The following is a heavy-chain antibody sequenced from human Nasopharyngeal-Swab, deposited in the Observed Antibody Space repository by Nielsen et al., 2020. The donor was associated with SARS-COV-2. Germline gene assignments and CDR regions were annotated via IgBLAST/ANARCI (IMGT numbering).Heavy chain of an antibody. CDR2: ISSSSSTI. CDR3: ARDGGEDSSGPHRGWFDP. D-gene: IGHD3-22*01. J-gene: IGHJ5*02. Sequence: WIRQPPGKGLEWVSYISSSSSTIYYADSVKGRFTISRDNAKNSLYLQMNSLRAEDTAVYYCARDGGEDSSGPHRGWFDPWGQGTLVTVSS. V-gene: IGHV3-48*01.